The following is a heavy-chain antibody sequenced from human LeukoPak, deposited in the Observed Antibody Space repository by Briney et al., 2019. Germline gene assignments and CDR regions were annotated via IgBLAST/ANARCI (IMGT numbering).Heavy chain of an antibody. Sequence: SETLSLTCSVSGASILCGRYSSSWVRQHPGKGLEWIGCIHYTGSTYYNPSLERRVTISVATSKHQFSLKVSSVTAAEPAVYFCARTITIFGALRYFDYWGQGTLVSVSS. J-gene: IGHJ4*02. V-gene: IGHV4-31*03. CDR2: IHYTGST. CDR3: ARTITIFGALRYFDY. CDR1: GASILCGRYS. D-gene: IGHD3-3*01.